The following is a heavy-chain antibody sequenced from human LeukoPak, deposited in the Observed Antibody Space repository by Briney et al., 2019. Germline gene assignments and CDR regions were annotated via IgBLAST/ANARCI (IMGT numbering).Heavy chain of an antibody. CDR2: FDPEDGET. V-gene: IGHV1-24*01. CDR1: GYTLTELS. J-gene: IGHJ4*02. D-gene: IGHD3-10*01. Sequence: GASVTVSCKVSGYTLTELSMHWVRQAPGKGLEWMGGFDPEDGETIYAQKFQGRVTMTEDTSTDTAYMELSSLRSEDTAVYYCATDTYYYGSGSYGYWGQGTLVTVSS. CDR3: ATDTYYYGSGSYGY.